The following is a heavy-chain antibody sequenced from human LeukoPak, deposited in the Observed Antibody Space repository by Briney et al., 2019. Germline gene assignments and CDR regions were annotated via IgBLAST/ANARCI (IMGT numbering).Heavy chain of an antibody. J-gene: IGHJ6*03. CDR1: GFTVSNNY. CDR3: ATRSCSISACRASSYHCMDF. Sequence: PGGSLRLSCAASGFTVSNNYMTWVRQAPGKGLEWVSLIYSGGSTYYADSVKGRFTISRDNSKNTVYLQMNSLRAEDTAVYYCATRSCSISACRASSYHCMDFWGKGTMVTVSS. CDR2: IYSGGST. D-gene: IGHD2-2*01. V-gene: IGHV3-66*01.